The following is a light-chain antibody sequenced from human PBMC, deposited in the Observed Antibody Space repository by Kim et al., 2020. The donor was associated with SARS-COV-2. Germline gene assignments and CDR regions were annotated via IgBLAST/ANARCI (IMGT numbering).Light chain of an antibody. J-gene: IGKJ1*01. Sequence: DIQMTQSPSSLSASVGDRVTITCRASQGISSWLAWYQQKPGRAPKSLIYAAGSLQDGVPSRFTGSGFGTDFTLTISSLQSEDFATYYCQQYDSYPRTFGQGTKVDIK. CDR3: QQYDSYPRT. CDR1: QGISSW. V-gene: IGKV1D-16*01. CDR2: AAG.